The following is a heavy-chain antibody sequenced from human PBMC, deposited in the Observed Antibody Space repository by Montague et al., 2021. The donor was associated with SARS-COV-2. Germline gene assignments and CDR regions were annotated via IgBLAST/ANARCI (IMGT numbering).Heavy chain of an antibody. Sequence: SETLSLTCAVSGESMTRSWWTWARQPPGQRLQWIGEIFHDGTYXSXYXXALKGRVTISIDTSKNQFFLRLSSVTAADTALYFCTRARSKAIDYWGQGALVTVSS. CDR1: GESMTRSW. D-gene: IGHD2/OR15-2a*01. CDR3: TRARSKAIDY. V-gene: IGHV4-4*02. CDR2: IFHDGTY. J-gene: IGHJ4*02.